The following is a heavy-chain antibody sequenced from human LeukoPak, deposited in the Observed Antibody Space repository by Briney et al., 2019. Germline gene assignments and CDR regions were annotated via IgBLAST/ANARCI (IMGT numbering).Heavy chain of an antibody. V-gene: IGHV4-59*01. CDR1: GGSISSYY. J-gene: IGHJ4*02. CDR2: IYYSGST. CDR3: ARAHYDILTGLDY. Sequence: PSETLSLTCTVSGGSISSYYWSWIRQPPGKGLEWIGYIYYSGSTNYNPSLKSRVTISVDTSKNQFSLKLSSVTAADTAVYYCARAHYDILTGLDYWGQGTLITVSS. D-gene: IGHD3-9*01.